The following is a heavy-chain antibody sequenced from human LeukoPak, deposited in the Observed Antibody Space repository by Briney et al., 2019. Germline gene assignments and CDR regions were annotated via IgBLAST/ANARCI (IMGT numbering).Heavy chain of an antibody. Sequence: SVKVSCKASGGTFSSYAISWVRQAPGQGLEWMGGIIPIFGTANYAQKLQGRVTITADKSTSTAYMELSSLRSEDTAVYYCASRGYYDFWSGSEPSYYYYYMDVWGKGTTVTVSS. CDR1: GGTFSSYA. V-gene: IGHV1-69*06. CDR3: ASRGYYDFWSGSEPSYYYYYMDV. J-gene: IGHJ6*03. D-gene: IGHD3-3*01. CDR2: IIPIFGTA.